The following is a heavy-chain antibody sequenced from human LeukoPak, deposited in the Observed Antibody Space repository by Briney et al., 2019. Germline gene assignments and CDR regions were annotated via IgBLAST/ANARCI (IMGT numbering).Heavy chain of an antibody. Sequence: SETLSLTCTVSGGSISSSSYYWGWIRQPPGKGLEWIGSICYSGSTYYNPSLKSRVTISVDTSKNQFSLKLSSVTAADTAVYYCARVLGLRLIVGNYYFDYWGQGTLVTVSS. CDR3: ARVLGLRLIVGNYYFDY. CDR2: ICYSGST. J-gene: IGHJ4*02. CDR1: GGSISSSSYY. V-gene: IGHV4-39*07. D-gene: IGHD3-22*01.